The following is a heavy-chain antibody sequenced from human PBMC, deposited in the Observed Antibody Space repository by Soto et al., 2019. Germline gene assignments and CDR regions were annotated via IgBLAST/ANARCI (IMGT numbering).Heavy chain of an antibody. CDR3: ARAWTWELLQGWFDP. J-gene: IGHJ5*02. Sequence: SETLSLTCTVSGGSTSSSSYYWGWIRQPPGKGLEWIGSMHYSGSIYYNPSLKSRVTISVDTSKNQFSLKLSSVTAADTAVYYCARAWTWELLQGWFDPWGQGTLVTVSS. D-gene: IGHD1-26*01. V-gene: IGHV4-39*07. CDR1: GGSTSSSSYY. CDR2: MHYSGSI.